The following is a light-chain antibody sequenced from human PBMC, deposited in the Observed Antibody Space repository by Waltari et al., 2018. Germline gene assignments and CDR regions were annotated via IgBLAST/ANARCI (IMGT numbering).Light chain of an antibody. Sequence: DIQLTSSPSFLSASVGDRVTITCRASQGISSYLTWFQQKPGKAPKLLIYAASTLQSGVPSRFSGSGSGTEFTLTISSLQPEDFATYYCHQVNTYPLTFGGGTKVEIK. V-gene: IGKV1-9*01. CDR1: QGISSY. CDR3: HQVNTYPLT. CDR2: AAS. J-gene: IGKJ4*01.